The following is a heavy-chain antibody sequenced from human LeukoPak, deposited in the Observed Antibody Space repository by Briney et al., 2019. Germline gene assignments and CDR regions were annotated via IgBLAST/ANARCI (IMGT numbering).Heavy chain of an antibody. Sequence: GGSLRLSCAASGFTFSSYAMSWVRQAPGKGLEWVSAISGRGGSTYYADSVKGRFTISRDNSKNTLYLQMNSLRAEDTAVYYCAKVGVVVPNISGYWGQGTLVTVSS. D-gene: IGHD2-2*01. CDR1: GFTFSSYA. J-gene: IGHJ4*02. CDR3: AKVGVVVPNISGY. V-gene: IGHV3-23*01. CDR2: ISGRGGST.